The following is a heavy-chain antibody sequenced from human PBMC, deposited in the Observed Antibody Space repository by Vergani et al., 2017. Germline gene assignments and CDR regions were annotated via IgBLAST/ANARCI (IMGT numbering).Heavy chain of an antibody. J-gene: IGHJ5*02. CDR3: ARGNYYGSGTYFDP. D-gene: IGHD3-10*01. Sequence: ELQLVESGGGLVQPGGSLRLSCAASGSTVSGNYMTWVRQAPGRGLEWVSHIYSGNVKYYADPVKGLVTISRDTSKNTLHLQINNLRVEDTAVYYGARGNYYGSGTYFDPWGQGTLVTVSS. V-gene: IGHV3-66*02. CDR2: IYSGNVK. CDR1: GSTVSGNY.